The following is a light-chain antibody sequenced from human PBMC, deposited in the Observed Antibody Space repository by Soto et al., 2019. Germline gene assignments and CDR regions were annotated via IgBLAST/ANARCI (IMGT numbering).Light chain of an antibody. CDR3: QSYDRSLSAYV. J-gene: IGLJ1*01. CDR1: YSNIGANYD. CDR2: GNF. Sequence: QSVLTQPPSVSGAPGQRVTSSCTGSYSNIGANYDVHWYQHLPGTAPKVLIYGNFNRPSGVPDRFSASTSGTSASLAITGLQAEDEADYYCQSYDRSLSAYVFGAGTKVTVL. V-gene: IGLV1-40*01.